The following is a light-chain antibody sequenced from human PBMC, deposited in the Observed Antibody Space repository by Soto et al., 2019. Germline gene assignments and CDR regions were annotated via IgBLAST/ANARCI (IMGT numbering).Light chain of an antibody. CDR2: GAS. Sequence: VMTQSPLSLPVTPGQPASISCRSSQSLEYTDGNTYLNWYQQKPGQAPRLLIYGASSRATGIPARFSGSGSGTEFTLTISSLQSEDSGVYYCQQYNKWPAEITFGQGTRLENK. J-gene: IGKJ5*01. CDR1: QSLEYTDGNTY. V-gene: IGKV3D-15*01. CDR3: QQYNKWPAEIT.